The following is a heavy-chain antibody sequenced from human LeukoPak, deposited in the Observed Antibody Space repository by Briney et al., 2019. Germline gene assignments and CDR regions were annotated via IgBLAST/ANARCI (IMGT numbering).Heavy chain of an antibody. CDR2: MNPNSGNT. D-gene: IGHD5-18*01. CDR3: AREVGGYSYGTRNPFDY. Sequence: GASVKVSCKASGYTFTSYDINWVRQATGQGLEWMGWMNPNSGNTGYAQKFQGRVTMTRNTSISTAYMGLSSLRSEDTAVYYCAREVGGYSYGTRNPFDYWGQGTLVTVSS. V-gene: IGHV1-8*01. CDR1: GYTFTSYD. J-gene: IGHJ4*02.